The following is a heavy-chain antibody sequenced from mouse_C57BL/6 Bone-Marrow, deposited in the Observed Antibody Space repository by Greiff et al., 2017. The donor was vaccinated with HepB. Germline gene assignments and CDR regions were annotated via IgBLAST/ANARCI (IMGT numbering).Heavy chain of an antibody. CDR1: GFTFSSYG. V-gene: IGHV5-6*02. CDR3: ARHGGRGDYAMDY. CDR2: ISSGGSYT. J-gene: IGHJ4*01. D-gene: IGHD1-2*01. Sequence: DVMLVESGGDLVKPGGSLKLSCAASGFTFSSYGMSWVRQTPDKRLEWVATISSGGSYTYYPDSVKGRFTISRDNAKNTLYLQLSSLKSEDTAMYYCARHGGRGDYAMDYWGQGTSVTVSS.